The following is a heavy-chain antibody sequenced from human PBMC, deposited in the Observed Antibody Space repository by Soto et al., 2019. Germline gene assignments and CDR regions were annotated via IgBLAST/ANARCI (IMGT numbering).Heavy chain of an antibody. Sequence: ASVKVSCKASGYSFTDYHIHWVRQAPGQGLEWLGRINPTSGGTSTAQKFQGRVTMTTDTSISTASMELTSLTSDDTAIYYCARGDSTDCSNGVCSFFYNHDMDVWGQGTTVTVSS. V-gene: IGHV1-2*06. CDR1: GYSFTDYH. CDR2: INPTSGGT. CDR3: ARGDSTDCSNGVCSFFYNHDMDV. D-gene: IGHD2-8*01. J-gene: IGHJ6*02.